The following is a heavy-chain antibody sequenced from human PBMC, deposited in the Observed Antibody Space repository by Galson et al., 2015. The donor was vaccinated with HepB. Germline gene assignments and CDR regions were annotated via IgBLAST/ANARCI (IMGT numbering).Heavy chain of an antibody. J-gene: IGHJ5*02. CDR2: IIPIFGTA. Sequence: SVKVSCKASGGTFSSYAISWVRQAPGQGLEWMGGIIPIFGTANYAQKFQGRVTITADESTSTAYMELSSLRSEDTAVYYCATDGGTIRQFDPWGQGTLVTVSS. V-gene: IGHV1-69*13. D-gene: IGHD3-16*01. CDR1: GGTFSSYA. CDR3: ATDGGTIRQFDP.